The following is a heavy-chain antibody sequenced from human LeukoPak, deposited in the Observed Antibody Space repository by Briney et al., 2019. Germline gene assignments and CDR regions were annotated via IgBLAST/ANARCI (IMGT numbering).Heavy chain of an antibody. CDR3: ARTNYDSSGYHFDY. Sequence: SETLSLTCAVYGGSFSGYYWSWIRQPPGKGLEWIGEINHSGSTNYNPSLKSRVTISVDTSKNQFSLKLSSVTAADTAVYYCARTNYDSSGYHFDYWGQGTLVTVSS. J-gene: IGHJ4*02. CDR1: GGSFSGYY. V-gene: IGHV4-34*01. D-gene: IGHD3-22*01. CDR2: INHSGST.